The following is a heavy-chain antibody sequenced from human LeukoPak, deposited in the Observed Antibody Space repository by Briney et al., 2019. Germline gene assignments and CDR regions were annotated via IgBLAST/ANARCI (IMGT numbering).Heavy chain of an antibody. V-gene: IGHV4-39*07. Sequence: KPSETLSLTCSVSGGSISSSNYYWGWIRQPPGKGLEWIGSIYYSGSTNYNPSLKSRVTISVDTSKNQFSLELNSVTASDTAVYYCARDRLGGPDYWGQGTLVTVSS. D-gene: IGHD3-16*01. J-gene: IGHJ4*02. CDR3: ARDRLGGPDY. CDR2: IYYSGST. CDR1: GGSISSSNYY.